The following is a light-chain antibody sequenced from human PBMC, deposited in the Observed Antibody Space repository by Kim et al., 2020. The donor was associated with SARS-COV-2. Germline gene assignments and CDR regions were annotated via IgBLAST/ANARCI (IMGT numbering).Light chain of an antibody. CDR2: AAS. CDR1: QGISSW. Sequence: DIQMTQSPSSVSASVGDRVTITCRASQGISSWLVWYQQKPGKAPKLLIYAASSLQSGVPSRFSGSGSGTDFTLTISSLQPEDFATYYCQEANNFPYTFGQGAKVEI. J-gene: IGKJ2*01. V-gene: IGKV1-12*02. CDR3: QEANNFPYT.